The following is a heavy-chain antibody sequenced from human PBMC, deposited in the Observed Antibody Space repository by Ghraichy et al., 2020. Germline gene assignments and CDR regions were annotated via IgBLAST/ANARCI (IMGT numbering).Heavy chain of an antibody. V-gene: IGHV3-11*06. J-gene: IGHJ4*02. Sequence: GGSLRLSCAASGFTFSDYYMSWIRQAPGKGLEWVSYISSSSSYTNYADSVKGRFTISRDNAKNSLYLQMNSLRAEDTAVYYCARVGGDIVVVPAAAPSDFDYWGQGTLVTVSS. CDR3: ARVGGDIVVVPAAAPSDFDY. CDR2: ISSSSSYT. CDR1: GFTFSDYY. D-gene: IGHD2-2*01.